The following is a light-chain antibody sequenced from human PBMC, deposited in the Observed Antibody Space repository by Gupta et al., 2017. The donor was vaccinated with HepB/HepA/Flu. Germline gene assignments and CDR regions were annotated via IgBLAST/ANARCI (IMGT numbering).Light chain of an antibody. CDR3: AACDHNLCWV. Sequence: QSVLTQPPSAAGSPGRMVNISCSGSSSNVGTYRVYWYRQVPGTPPQLLIYSNNQRPSGVPDLSAGNKSGTSAFIDISGHRSEDAAYYYCAACDHNLCWVFGGGTKLTVL. CDR1: SSNVGTYR. J-gene: IGLJ3*02. V-gene: IGLV1-47*01. CDR2: SNN.